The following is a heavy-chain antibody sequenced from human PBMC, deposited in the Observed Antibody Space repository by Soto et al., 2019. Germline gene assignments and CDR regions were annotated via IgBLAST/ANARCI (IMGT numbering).Heavy chain of an antibody. Sequence: QVQLQESGPGLVKPSQTLSLTCTVSGGSISSGGYYWSWIRQHPGKGLEWIGYIYYSGSTYYNPSLKSRVTISVATSKNQFSLKLSSVTAADTAVYYCASTRPVLWFGEYPGPFDYWGQGTLVTVSS. D-gene: IGHD3-10*01. CDR3: ASTRPVLWFGEYPGPFDY. V-gene: IGHV4-31*03. J-gene: IGHJ4*02. CDR2: IYYSGST. CDR1: GGSISSGGYY.